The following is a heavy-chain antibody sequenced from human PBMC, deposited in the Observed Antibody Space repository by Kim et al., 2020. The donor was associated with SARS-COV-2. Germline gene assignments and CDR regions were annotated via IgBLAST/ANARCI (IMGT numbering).Heavy chain of an antibody. V-gene: IGHV1-46*01. D-gene: IGHD2-2*01. Sequence: AQKFQDRVTMTRDTSTGTVYMELSSLRSEDTAVYYCARSATSTSYAFDIWGQGTMVTVSS. CDR3: ARSATSTSYAFDI. J-gene: IGHJ3*02.